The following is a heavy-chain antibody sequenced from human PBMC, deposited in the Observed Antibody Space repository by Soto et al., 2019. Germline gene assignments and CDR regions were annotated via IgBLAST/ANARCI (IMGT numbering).Heavy chain of an antibody. D-gene: IGHD2-15*01. V-gene: IGHV1-46*02. J-gene: IGHJ6*02. CDR3: ARGGGFSPYYYNLDV. CDR2: INPRGGST. Sequence: GXSVKVSCKASGYTLNTYYMHWGRQAPGQGPEWMGIINPRGGSTTYAQNFQDRVTMTRDTSSSTVYMELSSLRSEDTAVYYCARGGGFSPYYYNLDVWGQGTTVTVSS. CDR1: GYTLNTYY.